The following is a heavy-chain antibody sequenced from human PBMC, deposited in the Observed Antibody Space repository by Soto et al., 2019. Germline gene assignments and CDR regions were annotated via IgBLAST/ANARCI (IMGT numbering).Heavy chain of an antibody. CDR2: IYYSGNN. J-gene: IGHJ5*01. V-gene: IGHV4-39*01. CDR1: GGSISSHSYY. Sequence: SETLSLTCTVSGGSISSHSYYRGWIRQPPGKGLEWIGSIYYSGNNYYNPSLKSRVTISVDTSKNQFSLKLSSVTAADTAVYYCAKHGSRYSSGPGGSFDSWGQGPLVTVSS. CDR3: AKHGSRYSSGPGGSFDS. D-gene: IGHD6-19*01.